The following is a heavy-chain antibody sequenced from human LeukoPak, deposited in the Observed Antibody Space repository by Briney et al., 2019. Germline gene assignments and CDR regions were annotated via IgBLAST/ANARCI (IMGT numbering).Heavy chain of an antibody. CDR1: GTSVSGHY. V-gene: IGHV4-4*07. CDR2: IYTSGST. Sequence: PSETLSLTCTVSGTSVSGHYWSWIRQPAGKGLEWIGRIYTSGSTNYSPSLKSRVTMSVDTSKNQFSLKLSSVTAADTAVYYCARDKSYDSSGYYVYYFDYWGQGTLVTVSS. J-gene: IGHJ4*02. D-gene: IGHD3-22*01. CDR3: ARDKSYDSSGYYVYYFDY.